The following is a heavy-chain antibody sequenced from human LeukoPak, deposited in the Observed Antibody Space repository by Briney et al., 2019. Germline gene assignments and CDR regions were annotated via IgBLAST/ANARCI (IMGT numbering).Heavy chain of an antibody. D-gene: IGHD5-18*01. CDR1: GYSISSGYY. J-gene: IGHJ4*02. V-gene: IGHV4-38-2*02. Sequence: SETLSLTCTVSGYSISSGYYWGWIRQPPGKGLEWIGSVYHSGNTYYNPSLKNRVTMSLDTSKNQFSLKLTSVSAADTAVYFCARVGYSYGLNYWGQGTLVTVSS. CDR3: ARVGYSYGLNY. CDR2: VYHSGNT.